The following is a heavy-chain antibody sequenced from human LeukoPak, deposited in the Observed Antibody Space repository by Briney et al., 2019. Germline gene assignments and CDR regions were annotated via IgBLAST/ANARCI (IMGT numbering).Heavy chain of an antibody. Sequence: PVGSLRLSCAAPGFTFRTYWMHWVRQTPGQGLGWVSRINSDGSTTNYADSVKGRFTVSRDNAQNTLYLQMSSLRAEDTAVYYCARAGNYYFEYWGQGALVTVSS. V-gene: IGHV3-74*01. CDR2: INSDGSTT. CDR3: ARAGNYYFEY. CDR1: GFTFRTYW. J-gene: IGHJ4*02. D-gene: IGHD3-10*01.